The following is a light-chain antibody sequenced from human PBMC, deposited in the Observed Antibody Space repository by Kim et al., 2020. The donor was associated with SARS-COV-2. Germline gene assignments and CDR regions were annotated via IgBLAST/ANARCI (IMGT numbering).Light chain of an antibody. CDR2: GAS. CDR1: QSVNRNY. CDR3: HQYGRSPST. V-gene: IGKV3-20*01. Sequence: SPGERPNLTCSASQSVNRNYVAWYQQNPGQAPRLLIYGASSRATGIPDRFSGSGSGTDFSLTIMRLEPEDFAVYYCHQYGRSPSTFGQGTKLQI. J-gene: IGKJ2*01.